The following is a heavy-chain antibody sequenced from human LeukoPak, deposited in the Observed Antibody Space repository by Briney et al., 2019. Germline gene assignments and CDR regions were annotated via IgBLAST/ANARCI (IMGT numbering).Heavy chain of an antibody. V-gene: IGHV1-24*01. CDR2: FDPEDGET. D-gene: IGHD6-13*01. J-gene: IGHJ4*02. CDR1: GYTLTELF. CDR3: ATATSGITVAGRTGFSYFDY. Sequence: ASVKVSCKVSGYTLTELFMHWVRQAPGKGLEWMGGFDPEDGETVYAQKFQGRVTMTEDTSTDTAYMELSSPRSEDTAVYYCATATSGITVAGRTGFSYFDYWGQGTLVTVSS.